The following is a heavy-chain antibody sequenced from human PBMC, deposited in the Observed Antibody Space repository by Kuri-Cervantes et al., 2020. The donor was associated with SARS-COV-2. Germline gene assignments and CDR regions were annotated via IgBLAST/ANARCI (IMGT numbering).Heavy chain of an antibody. CDR3: ARQGANLDY. J-gene: IGHJ4*02. CDR1: GGSISSSSYY. D-gene: IGHD5-12*01. V-gene: IGHV4-39*01. Sequence: GSLRLSCTVSGGSISSSSYYWGWIRQPPGRGLEWIGSIYYSGSTYYNPSLKSRVTISVDTSKNQFSLKLSSVTAADTAVYYCARQGANLDYWGQGTLVTVS. CDR2: IYYSGST.